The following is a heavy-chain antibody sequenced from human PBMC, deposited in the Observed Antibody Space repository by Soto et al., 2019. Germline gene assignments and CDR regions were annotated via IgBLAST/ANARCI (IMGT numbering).Heavy chain of an antibody. D-gene: IGHD3-3*01. Sequence: PGGSLRLSCAASGFTFSSDWMHWVRQAPGKGLEWVSAISGSGGSTYYADSVKGRFTISRDNSKNTLYLQMNSLRAEDTAVYYCAKDRHPFGVVTRPFDYWGQGTLVTAPQ. J-gene: IGHJ4*02. CDR3: AKDRHPFGVVTRPFDY. CDR1: GFTFSSDW. V-gene: IGHV3-23*01. CDR2: ISGSGGST.